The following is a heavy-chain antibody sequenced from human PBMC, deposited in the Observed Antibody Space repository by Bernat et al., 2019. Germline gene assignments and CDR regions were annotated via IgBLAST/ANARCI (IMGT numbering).Heavy chain of an antibody. J-gene: IGHJ4*02. V-gene: IGHV3-53*01. CDR1: GFTVSSNY. CDR2: IYSGGSP. Sequence: EVQLVESGGGLIQPGGSLRLSCAASGFTVSSNYMSWVRQAPGKGLEWVSVIYSGGSPYYADSVKGRFTISRDNSKNTLYLQMNSLRAEDTAVYYCARNTGYSSGWYNDYWGQGTLVTVSS. D-gene: IGHD6-19*01. CDR3: ARNTGYSSGWYNDY.